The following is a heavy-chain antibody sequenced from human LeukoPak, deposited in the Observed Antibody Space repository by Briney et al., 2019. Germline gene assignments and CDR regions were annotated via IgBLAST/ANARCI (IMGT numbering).Heavy chain of an antibody. J-gene: IGHJ6*02. CDR3: AKDPTQVATSVADRYYYGMDV. CDR1: GFTFSSYA. Sequence: GGSLRLSCAAPGFTFSSYAMSWVRQAPGKGLEWVSAISGSGGSTYYADSVKGRFTISRDNSKNTLYLQMNSLRAEDTAVYYCAKDPTQVATSVADRYYYGMDVWGQGTTVTVSS. CDR2: ISGSGGST. V-gene: IGHV3-23*01. D-gene: IGHD5-12*01.